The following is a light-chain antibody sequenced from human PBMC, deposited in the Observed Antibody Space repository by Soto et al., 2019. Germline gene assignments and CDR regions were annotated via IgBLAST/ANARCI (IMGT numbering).Light chain of an antibody. Sequence: EIVLTQSPATLSLSPGERAALSCRASQGVSRFLAWYQQNPGQAPRLLIYDASNRATGIPARFSGSGSGTDFTLAINNLEPEDFAVYYCQQRSGWPLTFGGGTKVEIK. V-gene: IGKV3-11*01. CDR2: DAS. CDR3: QQRSGWPLT. J-gene: IGKJ4*01. CDR1: QGVSRF.